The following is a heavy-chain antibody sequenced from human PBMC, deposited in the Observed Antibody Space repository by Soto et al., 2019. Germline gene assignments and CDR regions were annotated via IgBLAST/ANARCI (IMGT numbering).Heavy chain of an antibody. CDR2: IYSGGST. CDR3: ARDLYGSGSYYVDY. Sequence: GGSLRLSCAASGFTVSSNYMSWVRQAPGKGLEWVSVIYSGGSTYYADSVKGRFTISRDNSKNTLYLQMNSLRAEDTAVYYCARDLYGSGSYYVDYWGQGTLVTVSS. CDR1: GFTVSSNY. D-gene: IGHD3-10*01. J-gene: IGHJ4*02. V-gene: IGHV3-66*01.